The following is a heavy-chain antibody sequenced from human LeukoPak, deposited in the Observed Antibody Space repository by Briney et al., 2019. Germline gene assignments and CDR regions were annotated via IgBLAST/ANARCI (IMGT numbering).Heavy chain of an antibody. CDR2: INPNSGGT. V-gene: IGHV1-2*02. CDR3: ARGWRLRYFDWLLSPDYYGMDV. CDR1: GYTFTGYY. D-gene: IGHD3-9*01. Sequence: ASVKVSCKASGYTFTGYYMHWVRQAPGQGLEWMGWINPNSGGTNYAQKFQGRVTMTRDTPISTAYMELSRLRSDDTAVYYCARGWRLRYFDWLLSPDYYGMDVWGQGTTVTVSS. J-gene: IGHJ6*02.